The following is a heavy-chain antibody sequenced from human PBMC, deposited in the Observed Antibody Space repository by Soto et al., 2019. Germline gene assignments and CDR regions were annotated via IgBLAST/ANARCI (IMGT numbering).Heavy chain of an antibody. CDR2: INPNSGGT. CDR1: GYTFTGYY. Sequence: ASVKVSCKASGYTFTGYYMHWVRQAPGQGLEWMGWINPNSGGTNYAQKFQGWVTMTRDTSISTAYMELSRLRSDDTAMYFCARSRYTGTYSGRFLDYWGQGSLVTVSS. D-gene: IGHD1-26*01. V-gene: IGHV1-2*04. J-gene: IGHJ4*02. CDR3: ARSRYTGTYSGRFLDY.